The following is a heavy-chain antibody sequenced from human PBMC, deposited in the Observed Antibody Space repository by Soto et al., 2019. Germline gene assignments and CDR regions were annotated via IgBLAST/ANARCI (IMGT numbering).Heavy chain of an antibody. J-gene: IGHJ3*02. CDR1: GFTFSSYG. CDR3: AKWSGVGAEPSAFDI. V-gene: IGHV3-30*18. CDR2: ISYDGSNK. Sequence: GGSLRLSCAASGFTFSSYGMHWVRQAPGKGLEWVAVISYDGSNKYYADSVKGRFTISRDNSKNTLYLQMNSLRAEDTAVYYCAKWSGVGAEPSAFDIWGQGTMVTVSS. D-gene: IGHD1-26*01.